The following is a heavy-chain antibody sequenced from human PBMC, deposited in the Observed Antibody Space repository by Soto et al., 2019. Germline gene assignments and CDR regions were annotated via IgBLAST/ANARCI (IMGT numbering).Heavy chain of an antibody. J-gene: IGHJ5*02. V-gene: IGHV3-23*01. CDR1: GFDFSNYA. Sequence: GGSLRLSCAASGFDFSNYAMSWVRQAPGKGLECISLISGTGVPTLYAESVKGRFSVSRDNSKDTLFLEMNNLRVDDTAMYYCAKPFCSGSSCFFLWVDPWCPGTLVTVSS. D-gene: IGHD2-2*01. CDR2: ISGTGVPT. CDR3: AKPFCSGSSCFFLWVDP.